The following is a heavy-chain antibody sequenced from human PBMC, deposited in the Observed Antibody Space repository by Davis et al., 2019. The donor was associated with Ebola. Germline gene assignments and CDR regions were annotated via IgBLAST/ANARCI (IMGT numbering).Heavy chain of an antibody. D-gene: IGHD6-19*01. CDR1: GYSFASYW. CDR2: IYPRDSDI. Sequence: GESLKTSCKGSGYSFASYWIGWVRQMPGKGLEWMGIIYPRDSDIRYSPSFQGQVTIPPEKSISTAYLQWSSLKASDTAMYYCARPHSIAVAGTGLDFQHWGQGTLVTVSS. V-gene: IGHV5-51*01. CDR3: ARPHSIAVAGTGLDFQH. J-gene: IGHJ1*01.